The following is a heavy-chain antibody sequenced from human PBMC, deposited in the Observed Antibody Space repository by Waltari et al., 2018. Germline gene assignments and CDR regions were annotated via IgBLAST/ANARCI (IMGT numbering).Heavy chain of an antibody. V-gene: IGHV4-39*07. J-gene: IGHJ4*02. D-gene: IGHD3-16*01. CDR3: AKHLYTGRVNLFNYFDY. CDR2: IFQRGSA. Sequence: QVQLQESGPGQVKPSETLSLTCTVSDGSVSSSSSYWRWIRQAPGKGLAWIGSIFQRGSAYYNPSIKSRLTISLDTSKNQFSLRLSSVTAADTAVYYCAKHLYTGRVNLFNYFDYWGQGTLVTVSS. CDR1: DGSVSSSSSY.